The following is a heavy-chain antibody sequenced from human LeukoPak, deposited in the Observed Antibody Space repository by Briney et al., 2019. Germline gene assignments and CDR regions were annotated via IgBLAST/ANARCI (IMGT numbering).Heavy chain of an antibody. CDR2: IYYSGST. Sequence: PSETLSLTCTVSGGSISSGDYYWSWIRQPPGKGLEWIGYIYYSGSTYYNPSLKSRVTISVDTSKNQFSLKLSSVTAADTAVYYCARGRNTAMARLRGKNWFDPWGQGTLVTVSS. J-gene: IGHJ5*02. CDR3: ARGRNTAMARLRGKNWFDP. CDR1: GGSISSGDYY. V-gene: IGHV4-30-4*01. D-gene: IGHD5-18*01.